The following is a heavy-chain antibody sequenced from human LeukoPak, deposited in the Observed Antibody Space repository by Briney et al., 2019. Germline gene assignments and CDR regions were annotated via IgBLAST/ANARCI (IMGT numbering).Heavy chain of an antibody. D-gene: IGHD1-26*01. CDR1: GFTLNSYA. CDR3: AKDRILVGATTWFDY. Sequence: GGSLRLSCAASGFTLNSYAMSWVRQAPGKGLAWVSAISGSGGSTYYADSVKGRFTISRDNSKNTLYLHMNSLRAEDTAVYYCAKDRILVGATTWFDYWGQGTLVTVSS. V-gene: IGHV3-23*01. J-gene: IGHJ4*02. CDR2: ISGSGGST.